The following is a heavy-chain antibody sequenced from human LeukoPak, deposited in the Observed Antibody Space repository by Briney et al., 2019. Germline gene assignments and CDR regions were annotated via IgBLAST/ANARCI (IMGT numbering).Heavy chain of an antibody. Sequence: SGRSLRLSCAASGFTFSSYAMHWVRQAPGKGLEWVAVISYDGSNKYYADSVKGRFTISGDNSKNTLYLQVNSLRAEDTAVYYCARDTNPLWAVPTFSDYWGQGTLVTVSS. D-gene: IGHD1-1*01. V-gene: IGHV3-30*04. CDR1: GFTFSSYA. CDR3: ARDTNPLWAVPTFSDY. CDR2: ISYDGSNK. J-gene: IGHJ4*02.